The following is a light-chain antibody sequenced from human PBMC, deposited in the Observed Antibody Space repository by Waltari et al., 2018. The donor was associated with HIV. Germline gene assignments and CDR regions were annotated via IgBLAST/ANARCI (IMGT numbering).Light chain of an antibody. Sequence: QSALTQPLSASGSPGQSVPISCNGTGSDVGGYDYVSWYQQHPGKAPKLMLYEVTKRPSGVPDRFSGSKSGSTASLTVSGLQAEDEADYYCSSYAGSNNLIFGGGTKLTVL. CDR2: EVT. CDR3: SSYAGSNNLI. V-gene: IGLV2-8*01. CDR1: GSDVGGYDY. J-gene: IGLJ2*01.